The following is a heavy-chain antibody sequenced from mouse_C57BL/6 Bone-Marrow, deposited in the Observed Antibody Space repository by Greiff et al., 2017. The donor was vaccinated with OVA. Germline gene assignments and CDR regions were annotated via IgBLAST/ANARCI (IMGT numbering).Heavy chain of an antibody. D-gene: IGHD1-1*01. CDR1: GYTFTSYW. CDR2: IHPSDGDT. CDR3: ATSYDYYGSRGDFDV. J-gene: IGHJ1*03. Sequence: QVQLQQPGAELVKPGASVKVSCKASGYTFTSYWMHWVKQRPGQGLEWIGRIHPSDGDTNYNQKFKGKATLTVDKSSSTAYLQLSSLTSEDSAVYYCATSYDYYGSRGDFDVWGTGTTVTVSS. V-gene: IGHV1-74*01.